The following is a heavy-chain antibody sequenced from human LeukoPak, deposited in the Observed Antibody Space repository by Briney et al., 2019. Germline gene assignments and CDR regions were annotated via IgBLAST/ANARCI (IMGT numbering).Heavy chain of an antibody. CDR3: ARGSTMRNWSFDL. CDR2: IYYSGTT. CDR1: GGSISSSNYY. V-gene: IGHV4-39*07. D-gene: IGHD3-22*01. Sequence: PSETLSLTCTVSGGSISSSNYYWGWIRQPPGKGLEWIGSIYYSGTTNYNPSLKGRVTISVDTSKNLISLKLSSVTAADTAVYYCARGSTMRNWSFDLWGRGTLVTVSS. J-gene: IGHJ2*01.